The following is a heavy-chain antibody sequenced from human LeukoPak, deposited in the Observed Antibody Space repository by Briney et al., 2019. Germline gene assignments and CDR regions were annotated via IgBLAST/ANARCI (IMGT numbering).Heavy chain of an antibody. CDR1: GGSISSYY. CDR3: ARGGVGATPYYYYYGMDV. D-gene: IGHD1-26*01. V-gene: IGHV4-59*01. Sequence: PPETLSLTCTVSGGSISSYYWSWIRQPPGKGLEWIGYIYYSGSTNYNPSLKSRVTISVDTSKNQFSLKLSSVTAADTAVYYCARGGVGATPYYYYYGMDVWGQGTTVTVSS. CDR2: IYYSGST. J-gene: IGHJ6*02.